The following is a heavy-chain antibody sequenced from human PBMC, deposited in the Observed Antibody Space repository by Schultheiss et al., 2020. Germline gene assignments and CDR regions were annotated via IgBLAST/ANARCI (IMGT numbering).Heavy chain of an antibody. V-gene: IGHV4-59*12. CDR2: IYYSGST. J-gene: IGHJ5*02. D-gene: IGHD6-13*01. CDR3: AKGGGPYDISWP. CDR1: GGSISSYY. Sequence: SETLSLTCTVSGGSISSYYWSWIRQPPGKGLEWIGYIYYSGSTYYNPSLKSRVTISVDTSKNQFSLKLSSVTAADTAVYYCAKGGGPYDISWPWGQGILVTVSS.